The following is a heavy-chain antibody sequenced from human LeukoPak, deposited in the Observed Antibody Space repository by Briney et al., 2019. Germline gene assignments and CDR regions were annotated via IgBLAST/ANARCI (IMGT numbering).Heavy chain of an antibody. CDR2: MYYSGNT. J-gene: IGHJ6*03. D-gene: IGHD3-10*01. CDR1: GGSISSTGYY. V-gene: IGHV4-39*07. CDR3: ARIRGFGADYYYYYMDV. Sequence: SETLSLTCTVSGGSISSTGYYWGWIRQPPGKGLEWIGSMYYSGNTYYNPSLKSRVTISVDTSKNQFSLKLTSVTAADTAVYYCARIRGFGADYYYYYMDVWGKGTTVTVSS.